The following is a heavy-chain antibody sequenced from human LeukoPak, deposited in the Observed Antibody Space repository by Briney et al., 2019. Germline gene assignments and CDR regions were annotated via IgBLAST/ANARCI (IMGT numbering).Heavy chain of an antibody. CDR2: IFSNDEK. Sequence: SGPTLVTPTEALTLTCTVSGFSLSNARMGVSWIRQPPGKALEWLAHIFSNDEKSYSTSLKSRLTISKDTSKSQVVLTMTNMDPVDTATYYCARSGSYHNWFDPWGQGTLVTVSS. D-gene: IGHD1-26*01. CDR1: GFSLSNARMG. J-gene: IGHJ5*02. V-gene: IGHV2-26*01. CDR3: ARSGSYHNWFDP.